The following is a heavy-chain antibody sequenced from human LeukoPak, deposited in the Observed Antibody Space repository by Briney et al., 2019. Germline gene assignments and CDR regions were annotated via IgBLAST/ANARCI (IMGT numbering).Heavy chain of an antibody. CDR1: GFTFSSYA. CDR2: ISSNGGST. V-gene: IGHV3-64*01. D-gene: IGHD3-22*01. Sequence: PGGSLRLSCAASGFTFSSYAMHWVRQAPGKGLEYVSAISSNGGSTYYANSVKGRFTISRDNSKNTLYLQMGSLRAEDMAVYYCAREVDSSGYSYFDYWGQGTLVTASS. J-gene: IGHJ4*02. CDR3: AREVDSSGYSYFDY.